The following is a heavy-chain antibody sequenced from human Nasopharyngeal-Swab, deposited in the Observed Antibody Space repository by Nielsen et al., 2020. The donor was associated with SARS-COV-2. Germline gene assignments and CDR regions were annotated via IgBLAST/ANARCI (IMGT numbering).Heavy chain of an antibody. V-gene: IGHV3-72*01. CDR3: TCAPETTTHPAY. J-gene: IGHJ4*02. D-gene: IGHD4-17*01. Sequence: GESLKISCAASGFTFSSYSMNWVRQSPGKGLEWVGRSRDKANGYTTEYAASVKGRFTISRDDSKNSLYMQMNSLQTEDTAVYYCTCAPETTTHPAYWGQGTLVTVSS. CDR1: GFTFSSYS. CDR2: SRDKANGYTT.